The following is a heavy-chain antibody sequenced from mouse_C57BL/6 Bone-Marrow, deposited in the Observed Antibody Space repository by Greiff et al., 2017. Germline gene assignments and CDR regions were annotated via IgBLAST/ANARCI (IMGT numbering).Heavy chain of an antibody. D-gene: IGHD2-4*01. J-gene: IGHJ1*03. V-gene: IGHV3-6*01. CDR1: GYSITSGYY. CDR3: TREPLRQDWYFDV. CDR2: ISYDGSN. Sequence: EVKLQESGPGLVKPSQSLSLTCSVTGYSITSGYYWNWLRQFPGNKLEWMGYISYDGSNNYNPSLKNRISITRDTSKNQFFLKLNSVTTEDTATYYCTREPLRQDWYFDVWGTGTTVTVSS.